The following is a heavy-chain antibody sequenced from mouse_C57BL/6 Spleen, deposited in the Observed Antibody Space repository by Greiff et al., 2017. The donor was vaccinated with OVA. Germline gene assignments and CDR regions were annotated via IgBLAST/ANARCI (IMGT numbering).Heavy chain of an antibody. D-gene: IGHD1-1*01. CDR3: ARLYYGSSYDYAMDY. V-gene: IGHV5-17*01. CDR2: ISSGSSTI. J-gene: IGHJ4*01. CDR1: GFTFSDYG. Sequence: DVHLVESGGGLVKPGGSLKLSCAASGFTFSDYGMHWVRQAPEKGLEWVAYISSGSSTIYYADTVKGRFTISRDNAKNTLFLQMTSLRSEDTAMYYCARLYYGSSYDYAMDYWGQGTSVTVSS.